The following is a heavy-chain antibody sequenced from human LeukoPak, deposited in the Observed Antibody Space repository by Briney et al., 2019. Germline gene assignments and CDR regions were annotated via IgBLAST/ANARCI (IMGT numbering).Heavy chain of an antibody. D-gene: IGHD6-13*01. CDR3: ARDQQQRYIDY. Sequence: GRSLRLSCAASGFTFSSYGMHWVRQAPGKGLEWVAVIWYDGSNKYYADSVKGRFTISRDNSKNTLYLQMNSLRAEDTAVYYCARDQQQRYIDYWGQGTLVTVSS. CDR1: GFTFSSYG. J-gene: IGHJ4*02. V-gene: IGHV3-33*01. CDR2: IWYDGSNK.